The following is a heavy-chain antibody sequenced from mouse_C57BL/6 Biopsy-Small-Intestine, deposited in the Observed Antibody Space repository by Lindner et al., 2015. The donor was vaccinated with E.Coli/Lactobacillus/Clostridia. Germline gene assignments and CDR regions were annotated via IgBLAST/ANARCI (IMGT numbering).Heavy chain of an antibody. CDR3: ARKGGATDY. Sequence: VQLQESGAELVKPGASVKISCKGSGYTFSNYWMNWVKQRPGKGLEWIGQVYPGDGDSNYNDKFKGKATLTADKSSSTAYMQLSSLTSEDSAVYFCARKGGATDYWGQGTSVTVSS. CDR2: VYPGDGDS. J-gene: IGHJ4*01. CDR1: GYTFSNYW. V-gene: IGHV1-80*01.